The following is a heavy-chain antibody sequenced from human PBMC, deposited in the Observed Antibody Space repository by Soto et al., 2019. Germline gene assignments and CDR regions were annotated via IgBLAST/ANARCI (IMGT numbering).Heavy chain of an antibody. V-gene: IGHV3-30*03. J-gene: IGHJ4*02. CDR2: LANDGSYQ. CDR1: GLTLSTSS. Sequence: GGSLRLSCAAFGLTLSTSSMNWVRQSPGEGLEWVAVLANDGSYQYYADSMKGRFTISRDNSKNTLYLQMDSLRPGDTAVYYCARSLGGSSYFSPDYWGQGTLVTVSS. CDR3: ARSLGGSSYFSPDY. D-gene: IGHD6-13*01.